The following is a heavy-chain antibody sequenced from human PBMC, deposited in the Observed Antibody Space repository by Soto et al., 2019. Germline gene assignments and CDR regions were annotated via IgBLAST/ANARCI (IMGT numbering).Heavy chain of an antibody. J-gene: IGHJ6*02. CDR3: AKETYYYYGMDV. Sequence: PGGSLRLSCAAAGFTFRNYAMSWVRQAPGKGLEWVSAIDRSGGTSYYADSVKGRFTISRDNAKNTLYLQMNSLRAEDTALYYCAKETYYYYGMDVWGQGTTVTVSS. V-gene: IGHV3-23*01. CDR1: GFTFRNYA. CDR2: IDRSGGTS.